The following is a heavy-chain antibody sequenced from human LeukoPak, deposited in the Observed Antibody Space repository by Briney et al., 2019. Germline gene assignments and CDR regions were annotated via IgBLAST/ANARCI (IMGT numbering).Heavy chain of an antibody. Sequence: ASVKVSCKASGYTFTSYYMHWVRQAPGQGLEWTGIMNPSGGSTSYAQKFQGRVTMTRDTSTSTVSMELSSLRSEDTALYYCARGPSMIVVVPDYWGLGTLVTVSS. J-gene: IGHJ4*02. CDR3: ARGPSMIVVVPDY. D-gene: IGHD3-22*01. V-gene: IGHV1-46*01. CDR2: MNPSGGST. CDR1: GYTFTSYY.